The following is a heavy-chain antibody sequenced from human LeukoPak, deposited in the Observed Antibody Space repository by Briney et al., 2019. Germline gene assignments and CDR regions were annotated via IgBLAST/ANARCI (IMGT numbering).Heavy chain of an antibody. D-gene: IGHD5-24*01. V-gene: IGHV4-59*01. CDR3: ARARRDGYNPAFDY. CDR1: GGSTSSYY. CDR2: IYYSGST. Sequence: SETLSLTCTVSGGSTSSYYWSWIRQPPGKGLEWIGYIYYSGSTNYNPSLKSRVTISVDTSKNQFSLKLSSVTAADTAVYYCARARRDGYNPAFDYWGQGTLVTVSS. J-gene: IGHJ4*02.